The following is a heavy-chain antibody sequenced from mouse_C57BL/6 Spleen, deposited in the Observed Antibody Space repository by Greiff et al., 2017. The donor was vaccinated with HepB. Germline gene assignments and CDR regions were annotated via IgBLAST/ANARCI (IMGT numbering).Heavy chain of an antibody. D-gene: IGHD1-1*01. CDR2: ISDGGSYT. CDR1: GFTFSSYA. Sequence: EVKLVESGGGLVKPGGSLKLSCAASGFTFSSYAMSWVRQTPEKRLEWVATISDGGSYTYYPDNVKGRFTISRDNAKNNLYLQMSHLKSEDTAMYYCASDIGYYGSSSDYFDYWGPGTTLTVSS. CDR3: ASDIGYYGSSSDYFDY. J-gene: IGHJ2*01. V-gene: IGHV5-4*03.